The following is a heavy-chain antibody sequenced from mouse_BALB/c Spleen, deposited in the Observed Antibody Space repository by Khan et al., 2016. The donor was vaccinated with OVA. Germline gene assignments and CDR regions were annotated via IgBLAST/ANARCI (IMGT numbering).Heavy chain of an antibody. CDR3: ARGGYGGFAY. CDR1: GYTFSSYW. V-gene: IGHV1-9*01. D-gene: IGHD2-2*01. CDR2: IFPGSVST. J-gene: IGHJ3*01. Sequence: QVQLQQSGGDLMKPGASVKISCKATGYTFSSYWIEWVKQRPGHGLEWIGQIFPGSVSTTYNEKFKSKATFTADTSSNTAYMQLSSLTSEDSAVYYGARGGYGGFAYWGQGTLVTVSA.